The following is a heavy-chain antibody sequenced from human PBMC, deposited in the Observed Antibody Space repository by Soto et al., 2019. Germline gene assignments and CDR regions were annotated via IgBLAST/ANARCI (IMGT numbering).Heavy chain of an antibody. CDR3: ATTYGDYVGGGFDI. CDR1: GFTFSSYA. J-gene: IGHJ3*02. V-gene: IGHV3-23*01. D-gene: IGHD4-17*01. Sequence: GGSLRLSCAASGFTFSSYAMSWVRQAPGKGLEWVSAISGSGGSTYYADSVKGRFTISRDNSKNTLYLQMNSLRAEDTAVYNCATTYGDYVGGGFDIWGQGTMVTGSS. CDR2: ISGSGGST.